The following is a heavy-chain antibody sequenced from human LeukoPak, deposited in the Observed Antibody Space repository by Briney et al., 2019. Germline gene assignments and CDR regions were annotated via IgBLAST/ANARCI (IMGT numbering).Heavy chain of an antibody. J-gene: IGHJ4*02. CDR2: INPNSGGT. V-gene: IGHV1-2*06. Sequence: ASVKVSCKASGYTFTGHYMHWVRQAPGQGLEWMGRINPNSGGTNYAQKFQGRVTMTRDTSISTAYMELSRLRSDDTAVYYCARIGYVWGSTDYWGQGTLVTVSS. D-gene: IGHD3-16*01. CDR1: GYTFTGHY. CDR3: ARIGYVWGSTDY.